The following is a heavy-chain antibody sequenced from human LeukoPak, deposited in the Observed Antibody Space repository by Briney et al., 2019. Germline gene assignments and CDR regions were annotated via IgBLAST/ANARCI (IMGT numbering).Heavy chain of an antibody. CDR3: ASLTYSSSWKFDP. V-gene: IGHV4-4*02. Sequence: PSETLSLTCAVSGGSISSGNWWSWVRQPPGKGLEWIGEIYHSGSTNYNPSLKSRVTISVDKSKNQFSLKLSSVTAADTAVYYCASLTYSSSWKFDPWGQGTLVTVSS. D-gene: IGHD6-13*01. CDR1: GGSISSGNW. CDR2: IYHSGST. J-gene: IGHJ5*02.